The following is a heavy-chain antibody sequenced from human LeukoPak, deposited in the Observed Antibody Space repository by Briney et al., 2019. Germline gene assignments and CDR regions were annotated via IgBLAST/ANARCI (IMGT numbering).Heavy chain of an antibody. CDR2: ISGSGGST. D-gene: IGHD2-15*01. Sequence: GGSLRLSCAASGFTFSSYAMSWVRQAPGKGLEWVSAISGSGGSTYYADSVKGRFTISRDNTKNTLYLQMNSLRAEDTAVYYCAKDSGDFRYCTGGSCHEPGYFDYWGQGTLVTVSS. V-gene: IGHV3-23*01. J-gene: IGHJ4*02. CDR3: AKDSGDFRYCTGGSCHEPGYFDY. CDR1: GFTFSSYA.